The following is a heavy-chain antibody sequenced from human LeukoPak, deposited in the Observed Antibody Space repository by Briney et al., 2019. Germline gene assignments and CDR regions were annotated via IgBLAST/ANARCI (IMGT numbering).Heavy chain of an antibody. CDR2: VHNVGGT. D-gene: IGHD3-3*01. V-gene: IGHV4-31*03. J-gene: IGHJ3*02. CDR1: GDSVLSGGHY. Sequence: SETLSLTCTVSGDSVLSGGHYWSWVRQHPGKDLQWIGCVHNVGGTYSNPSLESRLLISRDTSKNQFSLKLTSVTAADAAVYFCARGRSSRTVGGDLTFDIWGQGAMVTVSP. CDR3: ARGRSSRTVGGDLTFDI.